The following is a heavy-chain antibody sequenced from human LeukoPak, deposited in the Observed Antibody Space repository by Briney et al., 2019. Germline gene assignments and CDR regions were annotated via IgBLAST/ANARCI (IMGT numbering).Heavy chain of an antibody. CDR2: IYYSGST. Sequence: SETLSLTCTVSGGSISSYYWSWIRQPPGKGLEWIGYIYYSGSTNYNPSLKSRVTISVDTSKNQFSLKLSSVTAADTAVYYCARTYYYDSGGYYYDGYYFDYWGQGTLVTASS. J-gene: IGHJ4*02. CDR3: ARTYYYDSGGYYYDGYYFDY. CDR1: GGSISSYY. D-gene: IGHD3-22*01. V-gene: IGHV4-59*08.